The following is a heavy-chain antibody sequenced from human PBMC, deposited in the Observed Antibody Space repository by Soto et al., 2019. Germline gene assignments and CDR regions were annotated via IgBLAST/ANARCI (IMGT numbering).Heavy chain of an antibody. V-gene: IGHV4-39*01. J-gene: IGHJ4*02. Sequence: QLQLQESGPGLVKPSETLSLTCTVSGGSISSSSYYWGWIRQPPGKGLEWIGSIYYSGSTYYNPSLKSRVTISVDTSKHQFSLKLSSVTAADTAVYYCARPGRGIAVAGPFDYWGQGTLVTVSS. CDR1: GGSISSSSYY. CDR3: ARPGRGIAVAGPFDY. CDR2: IYYSGST. D-gene: IGHD6-19*01.